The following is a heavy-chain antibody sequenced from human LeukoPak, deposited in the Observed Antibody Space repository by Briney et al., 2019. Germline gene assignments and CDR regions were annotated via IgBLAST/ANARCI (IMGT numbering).Heavy chain of an antibody. V-gene: IGHV3-7*01. J-gene: IGHJ6*02. D-gene: IGHD4-17*01. Sequence: GGSLRLSCAASGFTFSSYWMSWVRQAPGKGLEWVANIKQDGSEKYYVDSVKGRFTISSDNAKNSLYLQMNSLRAEDTAVYYCARRTVTPDFNYYYYYGMDVWGQGTTVTVSS. CDR2: IKQDGSEK. CDR1: GFTFSSYW. CDR3: ARRTVTPDFNYYYYYGMDV.